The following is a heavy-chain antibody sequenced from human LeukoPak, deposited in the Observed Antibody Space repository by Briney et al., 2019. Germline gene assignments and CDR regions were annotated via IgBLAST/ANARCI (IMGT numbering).Heavy chain of an antibody. CDR2: IYTSGSP. D-gene: IGHD5-24*01. CDR1: GGSISSYY. CDR3: ARVGGDGYNFDY. V-gene: IGHV4-4*07. Sequence: PSETLPLTCTVSGGSISSYYWSWVRQPAGKGLEWIGRIYTSGSPYYNPSLKSRVTMSGDTSKNQFSLKLTSVTAADAAVYFCARVGGDGYNFDYWGQGTLVTVSS. J-gene: IGHJ4*02.